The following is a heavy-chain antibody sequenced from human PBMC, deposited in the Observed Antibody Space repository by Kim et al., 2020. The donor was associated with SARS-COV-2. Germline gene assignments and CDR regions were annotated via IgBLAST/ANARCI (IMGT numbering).Heavy chain of an antibody. V-gene: IGHV3-33*08. CDR2: IWYDGSNK. CDR3: ARDGAYSGSYGFFDY. D-gene: IGHD1-26*01. J-gene: IGHJ4*02. Sequence: GGSLRLSCAASGFTFSSYGMHWVRQAPGKGLEWVAVIWYDGSNKYYADSVKGRFTISRDNSKNTLYLQMNSLRAEDTAVYYCARDGAYSGSYGFFDYWGQGTLVTVSS. CDR1: GFTFSSYG.